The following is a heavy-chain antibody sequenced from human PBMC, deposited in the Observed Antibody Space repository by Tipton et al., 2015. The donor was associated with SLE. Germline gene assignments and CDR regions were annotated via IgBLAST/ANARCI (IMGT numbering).Heavy chain of an antibody. CDR3: ARSGSFDAFDI. J-gene: IGHJ3*02. CDR1: GYSIISGYY. Sequence: TLSLTCAVSGYSIISGYYWGWIRQPPGKGLEWIGSIYHSGRTYYNPSLKSRVTISVDTSKNQFSLKLSSVTAADTAVYFCARSGSFDAFDIWGQGTLVTVSS. V-gene: IGHV4-38-2*01. CDR2: IYHSGRT. D-gene: IGHD1-26*01.